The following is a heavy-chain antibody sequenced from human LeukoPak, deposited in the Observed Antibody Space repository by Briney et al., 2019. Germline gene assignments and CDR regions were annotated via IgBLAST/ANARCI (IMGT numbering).Heavy chain of an antibody. D-gene: IGHD4/OR15-4a*01. CDR3: TRGGAQVYYYMDV. CDR2: ISNSGSDM. J-gene: IGHJ6*03. CDR1: GLSFSDYY. V-gene: IGHV3-11*01. Sequence: GGSLRLSCAASGLSFSDYYMSWIRQAPGKGLEWLSYISNSGSDMYHADFVRGRFTISRDNAKNSLFLEMNSLRAEDTAVYYCTRGGAQVYYYMDVWGKGTTVTVSS.